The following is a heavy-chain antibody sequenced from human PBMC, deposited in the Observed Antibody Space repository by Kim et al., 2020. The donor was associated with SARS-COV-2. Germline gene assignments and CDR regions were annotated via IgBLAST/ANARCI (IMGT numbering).Heavy chain of an antibody. CDR3: AKDYYGSGSYDFYYYGMDV. V-gene: IGHV3-23*01. Sequence: GRFTIARDNSKNTLYLQMNSLRAEDTAVYYCAKDYYGSGSYDFYYYGMDVWGQGTTVTVSS. J-gene: IGHJ6*02. D-gene: IGHD3-10*01.